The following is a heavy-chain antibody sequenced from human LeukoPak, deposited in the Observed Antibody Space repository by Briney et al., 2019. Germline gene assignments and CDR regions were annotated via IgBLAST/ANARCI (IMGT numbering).Heavy chain of an antibody. CDR1: GYSCTSYW. Sequence: GDSLKICCKCSGYSCTSYWICWVRQMPGKGLEWMGIIYPGDSDTRYSPSFQGQVTISADKSISTACLQWSSLKASDTAMSYCARFTVAWAAADGSYYSMDVWGKGTTVTVSS. CDR3: ARFTVAWAAADGSYYSMDV. CDR2: IYPGDSDT. D-gene: IGHD6-13*01. J-gene: IGHJ6*03. V-gene: IGHV5-51*01.